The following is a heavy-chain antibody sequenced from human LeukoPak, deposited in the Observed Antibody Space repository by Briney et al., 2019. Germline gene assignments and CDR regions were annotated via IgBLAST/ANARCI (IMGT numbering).Heavy chain of an antibody. CDR2: ISSSSSSYI. V-gene: IGHV3-21*01. D-gene: IGHD3-22*01. J-gene: IGHJ4*02. Sequence: GGSLRLSCAASGFTFSSYSMNWVRQAPGKGLEWVSSISSSSSSYIYYADSVKGRFTISRDNAKNSLYLQMNSLRAEDTAVYYCARVKSDSSGYYQSFDYWGQGTLVTVSS. CDR3: ARVKSDSSGYYQSFDY. CDR1: GFTFSSYS.